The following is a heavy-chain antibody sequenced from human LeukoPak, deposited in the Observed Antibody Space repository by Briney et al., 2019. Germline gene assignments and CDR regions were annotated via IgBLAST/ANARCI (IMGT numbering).Heavy chain of an antibody. D-gene: IGHD3-22*01. CDR2: INPSGGST. CDR1: GYTFTSYY. J-gene: IGHJ5*02. Sequence: APVKVSCKASGYTFTSYYMHWVRQAPGQGLEWMGIINPSGGSTSYAQKFQGSVTMTSDTSTSTVYMELSSLRSEATAVYYCARDPSLTMITWFDPWGQGTLVTVSS. CDR3: ARDPSLTMITWFDP. V-gene: IGHV1-46*01.